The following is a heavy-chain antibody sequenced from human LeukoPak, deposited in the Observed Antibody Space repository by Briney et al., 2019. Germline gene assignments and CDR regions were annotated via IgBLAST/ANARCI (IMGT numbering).Heavy chain of an antibody. CDR1: GLTFSSYA. J-gene: IGHJ4*02. CDR3: AKRTEAFSFDN. V-gene: IGHV3-23*01. Sequence: GGSLRLSCAASGLTFSSYAMSCVRQAPGKGLEWVSLISGSGSSTYYADSVKGRFTISRDNSKNTMYLQVNSLRAEDTAIYYCAKRTEAFSFDNWGQGTLVTVSS. CDR2: ISGSGSST.